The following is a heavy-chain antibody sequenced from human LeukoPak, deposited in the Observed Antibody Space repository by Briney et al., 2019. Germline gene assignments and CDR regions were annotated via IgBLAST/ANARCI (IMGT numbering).Heavy chain of an antibody. Sequence: KPSETLSLTCTVSGGSISSGGYYWSWIRQHPGKGLEWIGYIYYSGSTYYNPSLKSRVTISVDTSKNQFSLKLSSVTAADTAVYYCARGATAVRIDYWGQGTLVTVSS. D-gene: IGHD1-26*01. CDR2: IYYSGST. J-gene: IGHJ4*02. CDR3: ARGATAVRIDY. V-gene: IGHV4-61*08. CDR1: GGSISSGGYY.